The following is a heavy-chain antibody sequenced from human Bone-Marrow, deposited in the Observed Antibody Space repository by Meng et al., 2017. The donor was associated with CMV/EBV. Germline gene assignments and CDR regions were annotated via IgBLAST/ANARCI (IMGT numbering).Heavy chain of an antibody. CDR3: ARDFRSGPLDY. D-gene: IGHD3-10*01. Sequence: GESLKISCAASGFTFSSYTLHWVRQAPGKGLEWVAVISYDGGNKYYADSVKGRFTISRDNSKNTLYLQMNSLRTEDTAVYYCARDFRSGPLDYWGQAALVTVSS. J-gene: IGHJ4*02. CDR1: GFTFSSYT. CDR2: ISYDGGNK. V-gene: IGHV3-30-3*01.